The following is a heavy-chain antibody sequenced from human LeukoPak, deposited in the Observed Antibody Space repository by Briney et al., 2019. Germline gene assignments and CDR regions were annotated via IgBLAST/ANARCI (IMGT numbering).Heavy chain of an antibody. CDR3: ATDLTMVRGVIIHAFDI. D-gene: IGHD3-10*01. J-gene: IGHJ3*02. CDR1: GYTFTGYY. V-gene: IGHV1-2*02. Sequence: ASVKVSCKASGYTFTGYYMHWVRQAPGQGLEWMGWINPNSGGTNYAQKFQGRVTMTRDTSISTAYMELSRLRSDDTAVYYCATDLTMVRGVIIHAFDIWGQGTMVTVSS. CDR2: INPNSGGT.